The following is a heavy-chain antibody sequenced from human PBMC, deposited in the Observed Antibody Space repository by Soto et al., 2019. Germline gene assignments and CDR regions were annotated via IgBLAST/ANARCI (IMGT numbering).Heavy chain of an antibody. CDR3: AGESIAAAGPFDS. Sequence: ASVKVSCKASGGTFSSYTISWVRQAPGQGLEWMGRIIPILGIANYAQKFQGRVTITADKSTSTAYMELSSLRSEDTAVYYCAGESIAAAGPFDSGGQGTLVTSPQ. CDR2: IIPILGIA. J-gene: IGHJ4*02. D-gene: IGHD6-13*01. V-gene: IGHV1-69*04. CDR1: GGTFSSYT.